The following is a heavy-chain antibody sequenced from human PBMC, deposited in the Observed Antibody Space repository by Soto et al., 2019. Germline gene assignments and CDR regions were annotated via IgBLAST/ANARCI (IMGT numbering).Heavy chain of an antibody. J-gene: IGHJ3*02. CDR1: GFTFSSYG. Sequence: QVQLVESGGGVVQPGRSLRLSCAASGFTFSSYGMHWVRQAPGKGLEWVAVIWYDGSNKYYADSVKGRFTISRDNSKNTLYLQMNSLRAEDTAVYYCARDPQHIVVVTAIRGAFDIWGQGTMVTVSS. D-gene: IGHD2-21*02. V-gene: IGHV3-33*01. CDR2: IWYDGSNK. CDR3: ARDPQHIVVVTAIRGAFDI.